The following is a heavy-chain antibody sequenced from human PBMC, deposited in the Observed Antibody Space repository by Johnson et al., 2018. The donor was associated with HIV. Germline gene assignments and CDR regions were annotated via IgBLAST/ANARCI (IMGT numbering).Heavy chain of an antibody. J-gene: IGHJ3*01. CDR2: IKQAGSEK. CDR1: GFTFSS. V-gene: IGHV3-7*05. CDR3: ESAPEVRGVDAFDV. Sequence: VQLVESGGGVVQPGRSLRLSCAASGFTFSSMHWDRQAPGKGLEWVANIKQAGSEKYYVDSVKGGFTISRAKAKTSLNLQMNSLRAEDTALYYCESAPEVRGVDAFDVWGQGTVVIVSS. D-gene: IGHD3-10*01.